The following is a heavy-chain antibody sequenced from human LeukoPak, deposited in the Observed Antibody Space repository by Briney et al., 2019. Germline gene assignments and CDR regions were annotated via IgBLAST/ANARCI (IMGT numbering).Heavy chain of an antibody. J-gene: IGHJ3*02. CDR2: IYHSGST. CDR3: AREGEVRQLDAFDI. V-gene: IGHV4-38-2*02. D-gene: IGHD6-13*01. Sequence: SETLSLTCAVYGESFSGYYWGWIRQPPGKGLEWIGSIYHSGSTYYNPSLKSRVTISVDTSKNQFSLKLSSVTAADTAVYYCAREGEVRQLDAFDIWGQGTMVTVSS. CDR1: GESFSGYY.